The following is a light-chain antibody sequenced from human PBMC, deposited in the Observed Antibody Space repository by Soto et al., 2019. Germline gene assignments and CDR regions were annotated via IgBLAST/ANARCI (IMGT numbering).Light chain of an antibody. Sequence: QSVLTQPASVSGSPGQSITISCTGTSSDVGRYDYIYWYQQHPGKAPKLMIYDVTNRPSGTPNRFSGSKSGNTASLTISGLQAEDEADYYCSSFTSSNTPVVFGGGTALTVL. CDR1: SSDVGRYDY. CDR3: SSFTSSNTPVV. V-gene: IGLV2-14*01. J-gene: IGLJ2*01. CDR2: DVT.